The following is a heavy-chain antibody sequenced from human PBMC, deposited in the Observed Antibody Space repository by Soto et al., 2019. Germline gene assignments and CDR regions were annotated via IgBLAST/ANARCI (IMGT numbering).Heavy chain of an antibody. CDR1: GFTFSTYG. V-gene: IGHV3-30*18. Sequence: QVQLLESGGGVVQPGRSLRLSCAASGFTFSTYGMHWVRQPPGKGLEWVAVISSDGKSENYADSVKGRFSISRDNSKKKMSMQMNSLRVEDPAVYYCAKSITAYSGDSRGRGALVDYWGQGTLVTVSS. CDR3: AKSITAYSGDSRGRGALVDY. J-gene: IGHJ4*02. CDR2: ISSDGKSE. D-gene: IGHD3-22*01.